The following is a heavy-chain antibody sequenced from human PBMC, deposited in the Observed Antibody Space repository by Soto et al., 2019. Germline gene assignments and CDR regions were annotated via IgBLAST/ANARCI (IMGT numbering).Heavy chain of an antibody. J-gene: IGHJ3*02. CDR1: GFTFSGSA. CDR2: IRSKANSYAT. CDR3: TSPGIAVAGNSGDGAFDI. V-gene: IGHV3-73*01. Sequence: PGGSLRLSCAASGFTFSGSAMHWVRQASGKGLEWVGRIRSKANSYATAYAASVKGRFTISRDDSKNTAYLQMNSLKTEDTAVYYCTSPGIAVAGNSGDGAFDIWGQGTMVTVSS. D-gene: IGHD6-19*01.